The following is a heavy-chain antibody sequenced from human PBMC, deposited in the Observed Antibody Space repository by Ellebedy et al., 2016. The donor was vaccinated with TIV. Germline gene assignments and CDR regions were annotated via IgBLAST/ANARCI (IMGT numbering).Heavy chain of an antibody. J-gene: IGHJ3*02. CDR3: ARGQGRGFDI. CDR1: GFTFSSYW. Sequence: GESLKISCAASGFTFSSYWMHWVRQAPGKGLVWVSRIDSDGSSTNYADSVKGRFTISRDNAKNTLYLQMNSLRVEDTAVYYCARGQGRGFDIWGQGTKVTVSS. V-gene: IGHV3-74*01. CDR2: IDSDGSST.